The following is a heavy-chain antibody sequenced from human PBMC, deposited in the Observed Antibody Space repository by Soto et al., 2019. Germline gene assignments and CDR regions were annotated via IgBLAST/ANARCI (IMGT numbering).Heavy chain of an antibody. Sequence: ASVKVSCKVSGYTLTELSMHWVRQAPGKGLEWMGGFDPEDGETIYAQKFQGRVTMTEDTSTDTAYMELSSLRSEDTAVYYCATRLDRIAATDYWGQGTLVTVSS. CDR1: GYTLTELS. J-gene: IGHJ4*02. V-gene: IGHV1-24*01. CDR3: ATRLDRIAATDY. D-gene: IGHD6-25*01. CDR2: FDPEDGET.